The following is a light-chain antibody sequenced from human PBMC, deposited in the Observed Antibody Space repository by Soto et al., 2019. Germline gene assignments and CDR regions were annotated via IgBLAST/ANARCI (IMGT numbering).Light chain of an antibody. CDR2: GAF. V-gene: IGKV3-15*01. Sequence: DRVMTQSRASLSVYPGERATLSCRASQTVRSNLAWYQQKPGQAPSLLIYGAFTRATGIPTRFSGTGSGTEFTLTISSLQSEDFALYYCQQYNDWPLTFGQGTKVDIK. CDR1: QTVRSN. J-gene: IGKJ1*01. CDR3: QQYNDWPLT.